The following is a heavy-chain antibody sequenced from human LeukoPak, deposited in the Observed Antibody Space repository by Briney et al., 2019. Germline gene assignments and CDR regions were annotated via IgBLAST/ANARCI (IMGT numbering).Heavy chain of an antibody. CDR2: IRYDGSNK. CDR1: GFTFSSYG. D-gene: IGHD3-22*01. V-gene: IGHV3-30*02. Sequence: GGSLRLSCAASGFTFSSYGMHWVRQAPGKGLEWVAFIRYDGSNKYYADSVKGRFTISRDNSKNTLYLQMNSLRAEDTAVYYCAKDESYYDSSGPGADWGQGTLVTVSS. J-gene: IGHJ4*02. CDR3: AKDESYYDSSGPGAD.